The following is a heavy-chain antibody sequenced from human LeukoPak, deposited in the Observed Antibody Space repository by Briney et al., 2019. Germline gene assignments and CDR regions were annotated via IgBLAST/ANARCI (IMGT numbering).Heavy chain of an antibody. CDR3: ARSNQADDY. CDR1: RFTFSSYW. D-gene: IGHD1-14*01. Sequence: GGSLRLSCAASRFTFSSYWMHWVRQVPGKGLVWVARINPGGSSITYADSVKGRFTISRDNAKNTLYLQMDSLRAEDTGVYYCARSNQADDYWGQGTLVTVSS. J-gene: IGHJ4*02. CDR2: INPGGSSI. V-gene: IGHV3-74*01.